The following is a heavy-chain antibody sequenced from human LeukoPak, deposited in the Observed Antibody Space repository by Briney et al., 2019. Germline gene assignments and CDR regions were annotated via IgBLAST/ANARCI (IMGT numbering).Heavy chain of an antibody. J-gene: IGHJ6*03. V-gene: IGHV5-51*01. D-gene: IGHD5/OR15-5a*01. CDR1: GYRFTSYW. CDR2: IYPGDSDT. CDR3: ARLYDELGYYYYYYMDV. Sequence: GASLQISCKGSGYRFTSYWIGWVRQLPGKGLEWMGIIYPGDSDTRYSPSFQGQVTISADKSISTAYLQWSSLKASDTAMYYCARLYDELGYYYYYYMDVWGKGTTVTVSS.